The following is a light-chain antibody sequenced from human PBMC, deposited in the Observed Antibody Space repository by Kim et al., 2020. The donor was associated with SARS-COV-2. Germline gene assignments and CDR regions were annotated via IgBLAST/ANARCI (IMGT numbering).Light chain of an antibody. J-gene: IGLJ3*02. V-gene: IGLV3-19*01. CDR1: SLRNYY. CDR2: DKN. CDR3: NSRDNSGNHWL. Sequence: ALGQTVRITCQGDSLRNYYASWFQQKPGQAPIPVIFDKNNRPSGIPDRFSGSSSGNTASLTITGAQAEDEADYYGNSRDNSGNHWLFGGGTKLTVL.